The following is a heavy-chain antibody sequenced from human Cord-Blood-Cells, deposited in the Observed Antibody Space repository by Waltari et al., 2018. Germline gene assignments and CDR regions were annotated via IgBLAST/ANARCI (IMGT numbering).Heavy chain of an antibody. CDR2: NIPIFGTA. Sequence: QVQLVQSGAEVKKPGSSVKVSCKASGGTFSSYATSWVRQAPGQWLDWLGGNIPIFGTANYAQKFQGRVTITADKSTSTAYMELSSLRSEDTAVYYCARILYDILTGYYPNYYYYGMDVWGQGTTVTVSS. CDR1: GGTFSSYA. V-gene: IGHV1-69*06. D-gene: IGHD3-9*01. CDR3: ARILYDILTGYYPNYYYYGMDV. J-gene: IGHJ6*02.